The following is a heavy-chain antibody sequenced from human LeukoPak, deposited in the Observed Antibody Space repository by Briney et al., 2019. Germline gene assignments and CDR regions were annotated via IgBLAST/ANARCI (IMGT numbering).Heavy chain of an antibody. CDR3: ARARLRRSRGNWFDP. CDR2: MNPNSGNT. V-gene: IGHV1-8*02. D-gene: IGHD4-23*01. J-gene: IGHJ5*02. CDR1: GYTFTSYG. Sequence: VKVSCKASGYTFTSYGISWVRQAPGQGLEWMGWMNPNSGNTGYAQKFQGRVTMTRNTSISTAYMELSSLRSEDTAVYYCARARLRRSRGNWFDPWGQGTLVTVSS.